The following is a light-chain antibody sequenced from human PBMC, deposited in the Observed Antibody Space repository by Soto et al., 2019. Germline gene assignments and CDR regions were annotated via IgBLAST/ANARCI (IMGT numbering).Light chain of an antibody. CDR1: HFISSNY. V-gene: IGKV3D-7*01. J-gene: IGKJ1*01. CDR3: QQDYNLPWT. Sequence: EIVLTQSPATLSFSPGDRATLSCRASHFISSNYLSWYQQKPGQAPRLLIYGASTRATGIPDRFSGSGSETDFTLTISSLQPEDFAVYYCQQDYNLPWTFGHGTKVDIK. CDR2: GAS.